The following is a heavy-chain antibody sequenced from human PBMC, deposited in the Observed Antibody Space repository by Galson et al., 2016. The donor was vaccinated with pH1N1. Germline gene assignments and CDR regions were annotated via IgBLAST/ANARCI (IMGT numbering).Heavy chain of an antibody. CDR3: VKQIGGGDCY. Sequence: SLRLSCAASRFTFSNYWMTWVRQAPGKGLEWVANIKEDGSKSYYVDSVKGRFTISRDNAKNSLYLQMNSLRAEDTAVYYCVKQIGGGDCYWGQGTLVTVSS. CDR1: RFTFSNYW. J-gene: IGHJ4*02. V-gene: IGHV3-7*03. CDR2: IKEDGSKS. D-gene: IGHD2-21*01.